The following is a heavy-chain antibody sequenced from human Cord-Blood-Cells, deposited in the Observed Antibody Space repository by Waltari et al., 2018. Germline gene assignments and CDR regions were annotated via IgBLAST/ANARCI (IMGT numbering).Heavy chain of an antibody. CDR1: GGSFSGYY. D-gene: IGHD6-13*01. CDR2: INHSGST. V-gene: IGHV4-34*01. Sequence: QVQLQKWGAGLLKPSETLSLTCAVYGGSFSGYYWSWLHQPPGKGLEWIGEINHSGSTNYNPSLKSRVTISVDTSKNQFSLKLSSVTAADTAVYYCARGRYSSSWYRGKYGYWGQGTLVTVSS. CDR3: ARGRYSSSWYRGKYGY. J-gene: IGHJ4*02.